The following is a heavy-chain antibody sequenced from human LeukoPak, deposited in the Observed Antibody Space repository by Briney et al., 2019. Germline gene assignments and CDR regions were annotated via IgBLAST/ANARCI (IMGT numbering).Heavy chain of an antibody. CDR1: GFNLRTFW. Sequence: PGGSLRLSCAASGFNLRTFWIHWIRQDAGGRLVWFSRISPDGSVTTYTASVKGRFAISRDNAKNTLYLEMNSLRADDAAIYYCVSDSGLRSGGDSWGQGTPVTVSS. CDR3: VSDSGLRSGGDS. D-gene: IGHD1-26*01. J-gene: IGHJ4*02. V-gene: IGHV3-74*01. CDR2: ISPDGSVT.